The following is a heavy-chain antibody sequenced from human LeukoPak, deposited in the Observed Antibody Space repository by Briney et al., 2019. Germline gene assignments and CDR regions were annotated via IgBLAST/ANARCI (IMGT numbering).Heavy chain of an antibody. Sequence: GGSLRLSCAASGFTVSSNYMSWVRQAPGKGLEWVSVIYRGGSTYYADSVKGRFTISRDNSKNTLYLQMNSLRAEDTAVYYCARGSCSGGSCYDYWGQGTLVTVSS. J-gene: IGHJ4*02. CDR2: IYRGGST. CDR1: GFTVSSNY. V-gene: IGHV3-53*01. D-gene: IGHD2-15*01. CDR3: ARGSCSGGSCYDY.